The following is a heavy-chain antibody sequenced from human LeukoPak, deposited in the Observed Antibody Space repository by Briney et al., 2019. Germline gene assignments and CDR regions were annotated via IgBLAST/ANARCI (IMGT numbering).Heavy chain of an antibody. Sequence: GGSLRLSCAASGFTFSSYAMSWVRQAPGKGLEWVSSISGSGRSTYYADSVQGRFTISRDNSKDTLYLQMNSLRAEDTAVYYCAKSVTSWSPFDCWGHGTLVTVSS. V-gene: IGHV3-23*01. D-gene: IGHD2-2*01. J-gene: IGHJ4*01. CDR1: GFTFSSYA. CDR3: AKSVTSWSPFDC. CDR2: ISGSGRST.